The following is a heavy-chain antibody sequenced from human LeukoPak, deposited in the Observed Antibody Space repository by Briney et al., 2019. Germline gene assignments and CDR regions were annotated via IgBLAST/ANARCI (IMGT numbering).Heavy chain of an antibody. CDR1: GGSITSGRYY. Sequence: SETLSLTCAVSGGSITSGRYYWGWIRQPPGKGLEWIGSIYYSGSTSYNPSLKSRVTISVDTSKNQFSLKLSSVTAADTAVYYCARDGLVKWYYFDYWGQGTLVTVSS. D-gene: IGHD2-15*01. CDR2: IYYSGST. V-gene: IGHV4-39*07. CDR3: ARDGLVKWYYFDY. J-gene: IGHJ4*02.